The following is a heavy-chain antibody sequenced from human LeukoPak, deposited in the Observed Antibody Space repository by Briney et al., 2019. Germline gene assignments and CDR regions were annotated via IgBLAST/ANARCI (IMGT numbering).Heavy chain of an antibody. CDR2: IIPIFGTA. Sequence: SVKVSCEASGGTFSSYAISWVRQAPGQGLEWMGGIIPIFGTANYAQKFQGRVTITTDESTSTAYMELSSLRSEDTAVYYCARDDARRPLQVDYWGQGTLVTVSS. V-gene: IGHV1-69*05. CDR1: GGTFSSYA. CDR3: ARDDARRPLQVDY. D-gene: IGHD6-6*01. J-gene: IGHJ4*02.